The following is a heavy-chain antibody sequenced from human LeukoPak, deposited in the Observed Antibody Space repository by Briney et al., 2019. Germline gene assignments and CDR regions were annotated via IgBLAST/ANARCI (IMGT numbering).Heavy chain of an antibody. D-gene: IGHD4-23*01. V-gene: IGHV3-7*01. CDR3: ARDRGYSTFDY. CDR2: IKLDGSEK. J-gene: IGHJ4*02. Sequence: GGSLRLSCAASGFMFSSYWMSWVRQAPGKGLEWVANIKLDGSEKYYVDSVKGRFTISRDNAKNSLYLQMNSLRVEDTAVYYCARDRGYSTFDYWGQGTLVTVSS. CDR1: GFMFSSYW.